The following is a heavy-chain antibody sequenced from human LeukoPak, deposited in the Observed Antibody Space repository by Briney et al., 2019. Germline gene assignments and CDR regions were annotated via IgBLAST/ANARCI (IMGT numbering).Heavy chain of an antibody. D-gene: IGHD3-22*01. J-gene: IGHJ4*02. CDR1: GFTFSSYS. Sequence: GGSLRLSCAASGFTFSSYSMNWVRQAPGKGLEWVSSISSSSSYIYYAYSVKGRFTISRDDAKNSLYLQMNSLRAEDTAVYYCARNYDSSGYYYVYWGQGTLVTVSS. CDR2: ISSSSSYI. V-gene: IGHV3-21*01. CDR3: ARNYDSSGYYYVY.